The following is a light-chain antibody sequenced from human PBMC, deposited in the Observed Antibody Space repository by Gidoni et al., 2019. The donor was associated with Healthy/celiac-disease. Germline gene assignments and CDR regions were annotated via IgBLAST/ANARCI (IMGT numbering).Light chain of an antibody. Sequence: DIQMTQSPSTLSASVGDRVTITCRDSQSISTWLAWYQQKPGKAPKLLIYRASTLESGVPSRCSGSASGTEFTLTISSLQPDDFATYYCQLYKSYSVFGGXTKVEIK. CDR2: RAS. J-gene: IGKJ4*01. CDR1: QSISTW. V-gene: IGKV1-5*03. CDR3: QLYKSYSV.